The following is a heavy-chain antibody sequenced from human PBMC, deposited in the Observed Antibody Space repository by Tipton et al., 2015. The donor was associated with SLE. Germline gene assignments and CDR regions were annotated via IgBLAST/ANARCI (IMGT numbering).Heavy chain of an antibody. D-gene: IGHD6-19*01. J-gene: IGHJ4*02. CDR2: LSWDSRDI. CDR1: GFSFDDYA. V-gene: IGHV3-9*01. CDR3: ARDRSSGWADY. Sequence: SLRLSCEASGFSFDDYAMHWVRQAPGKGLEWVSGLSWDSRDIAYADSVKGRFTVSRDNAKNSLYLQMNSLRAEDTAVYYCARDRSSGWADYWGQGTLVTVSS.